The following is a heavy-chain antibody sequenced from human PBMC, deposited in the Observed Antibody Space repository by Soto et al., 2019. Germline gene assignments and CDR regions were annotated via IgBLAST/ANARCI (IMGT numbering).Heavy chain of an antibody. V-gene: IGHV4-34*01. J-gene: IGHJ6*02. Sequence: PSETLSLTCAVYGGSFSGYYWSWIRQPPGKGLEWIGEINHSGSTNYNPSLKSRVTISVDTSKNQFSLKLSSVTAADTAVYYCARTTTVTTNYYGIDVWGQGTTVTVSS. CDR2: INHSGST. CDR3: ARTTTVTTNYYGIDV. D-gene: IGHD4-4*01. CDR1: GGSFSGYY.